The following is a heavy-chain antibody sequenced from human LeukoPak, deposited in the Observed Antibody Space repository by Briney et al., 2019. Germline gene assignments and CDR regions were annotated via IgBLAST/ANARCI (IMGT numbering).Heavy chain of an antibody. CDR1: GFTFSSYA. D-gene: IGHD1-26*01. CDR3: AKGIVGATRGIDY. J-gene: IGHJ4*02. V-gene: IGHV3-30*02. Sequence: GGSLRLSCAASGFTFSSYAMHWVRQAPGKGLEWVAFIRYDGSNKYYADSVKGRFTISRDNSKNTLYLQMNSLRAEDTAVYYCAKGIVGATRGIDYWGQGTLVTVSS. CDR2: IRYDGSNK.